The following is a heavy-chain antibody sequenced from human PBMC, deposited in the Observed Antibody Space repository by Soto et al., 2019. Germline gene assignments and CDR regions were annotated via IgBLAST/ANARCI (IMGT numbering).Heavy chain of an antibody. CDR2: ISYDGSNK. J-gene: IGHJ4*02. D-gene: IGHD7-27*01. V-gene: IGHV3-30*18. Sequence: QVQLVESGGGVVQPGRSLRLSCAASGFTFSSYGMHWVRQAPGKGLEWVAVISYDGSNKYYADSVKGRFTISRDNSKNTLYLQMYSLRAEDTAVYYCAKDISGEGYFDYWGQGTLVTVSS. CDR1: GFTFSSYG. CDR3: AKDISGEGYFDY.